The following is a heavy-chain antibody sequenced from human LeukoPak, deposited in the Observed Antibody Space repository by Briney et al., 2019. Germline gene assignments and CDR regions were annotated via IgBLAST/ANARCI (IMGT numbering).Heavy chain of an antibody. CDR3: ARDRRAVAGIPYYYYYYGMDV. CDR2: INPNSGGT. CDR1: GYTFTGYY. D-gene: IGHD6-19*01. V-gene: IGHV1-2*04. J-gene: IGHJ6*04. Sequence: GASVKVSCKASGYTFTGYYMHWVRQAPGHGLEWMGWINPNSGGTNYAQKFQGWVTMTRDTSISTAYMELSRLRSDDTAVYYCARDRRAVAGIPYYYYYYGMDVWGKGTTVTVSS.